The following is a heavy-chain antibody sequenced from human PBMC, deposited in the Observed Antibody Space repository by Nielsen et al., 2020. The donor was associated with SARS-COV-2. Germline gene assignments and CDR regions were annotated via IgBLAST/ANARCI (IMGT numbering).Heavy chain of an antibody. CDR3: ARPEGKTGTNYMDV. V-gene: IGHV5-51*01. D-gene: IGHD1-1*01. CDR2: IYPGASDT. J-gene: IGHJ6*03. Sequence: GESLKISCTGSGYSFTSYWIGWVRQMPGKALEWMGFIYPGASDTSYSPSFQGHVTISADKSISTAYRQWSSLKASDTAMYYSARPEGKTGTNYMDVWGKGTTVTVSS. CDR1: GYSFTSYW.